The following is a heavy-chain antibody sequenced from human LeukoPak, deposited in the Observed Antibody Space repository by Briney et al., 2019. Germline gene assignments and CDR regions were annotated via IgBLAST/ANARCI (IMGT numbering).Heavy chain of an antibody. CDR3: ARGVGSGSFQTYYYYMDV. CDR1: GGSISSYY. CDR2: IYTSGST. Sequence: SVTLSLTCTVSGGSISSYYWSWIRQPPGQGLEWIGRIYTSGSTNYNPSLKSRVTMSVDTSKNQFSLKLSSVTAADTAVYYCARGVGSGSFQTYYYYMDVWGKGTTVTISS. J-gene: IGHJ6*03. D-gene: IGHD3-10*01. V-gene: IGHV4-4*07.